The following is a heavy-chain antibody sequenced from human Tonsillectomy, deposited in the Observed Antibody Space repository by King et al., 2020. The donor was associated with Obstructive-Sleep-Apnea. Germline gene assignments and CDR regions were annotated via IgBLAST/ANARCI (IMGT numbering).Heavy chain of an antibody. D-gene: IGHD3-3*01. Sequence: VQLQQWGAGLLKPSETLSLTCAVYGGSFGGFYWHWIRQPPGKGLECIGEINHSGNTDYTPSLKSRVTISLDTSKNQSSLRLNSVTAADTAVYYCARSGSDAFDVWGQGTTVTVSS. CDR1: GGSFGGFY. V-gene: IGHV4-34*01. CDR2: INHSGNT. J-gene: IGHJ3*01. CDR3: ARSGSDAFDV.